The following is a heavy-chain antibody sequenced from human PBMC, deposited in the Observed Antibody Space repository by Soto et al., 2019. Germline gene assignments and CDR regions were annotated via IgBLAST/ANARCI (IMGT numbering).Heavy chain of an antibody. CDR1: GGAFGSYA. J-gene: IGHJ4*02. V-gene: IGHV1-69*13. Sequence: ASVKVSCKASGGAFGSYAISWVRQAPGQGLEWMGGIIPIVGTANYAQKFQGRVTITGDESTSTVYMELSSLRSEDTAVYYCAREDIAAAGDAPFDYWGQGTLVTVSS. CDR2: IIPIVGTA. D-gene: IGHD6-13*01. CDR3: AREDIAAAGDAPFDY.